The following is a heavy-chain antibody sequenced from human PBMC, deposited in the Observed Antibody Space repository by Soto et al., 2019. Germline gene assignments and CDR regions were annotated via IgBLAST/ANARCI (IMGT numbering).Heavy chain of an antibody. V-gene: IGHV1-69*13. CDR3: ARGGGYSGYVGHYYYYGMDV. D-gene: IGHD5-12*01. Sequence: VASVKVSCKASGGTFSSYAISWVRQAPGQGLEWMGGIIPIFGTANYAQKFQGRVTITADESTSTAYMELSSLRSEDTAVYYCARGGGYSGYVGHYYYYGMDVWGQGTTVTVSS. CDR2: IIPIFGTA. J-gene: IGHJ6*02. CDR1: GGTFSSYA.